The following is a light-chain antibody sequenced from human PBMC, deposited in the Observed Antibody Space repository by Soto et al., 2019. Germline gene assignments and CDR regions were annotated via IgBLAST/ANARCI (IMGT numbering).Light chain of an antibody. V-gene: IGKV1-33*01. Sequence: DIQMTQSPSTLSASGGDRVTITCRASQNIVTLLNWYQQKPGRAPKLLIYATSSLHSGVPSRFNGSASGTDFTLTISSLQPEDIATYYCQQYDNLPLTFGGGTKVDIK. CDR3: QQYDNLPLT. CDR1: QNIVTL. J-gene: IGKJ4*01. CDR2: ATS.